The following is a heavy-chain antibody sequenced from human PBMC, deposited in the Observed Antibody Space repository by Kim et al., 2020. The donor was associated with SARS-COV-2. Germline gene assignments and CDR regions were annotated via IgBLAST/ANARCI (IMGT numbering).Heavy chain of an antibody. CDR3: VSDLAGREGR. J-gene: IGHJ1*01. V-gene: IGHV3-74*01. CDR1: GFTFGRFW. Sequence: GGSLRLSCAASGFTFGRFWMHWVRQVPGKGLVWVSRTNEDGTITNHADSVKGRFTISRDNAANSLLLQMNSLRVEDTAVYFCVSDLAGREGRWGQGTLVTVSS. CDR2: TNEDGTIT. D-gene: IGHD6-19*01.